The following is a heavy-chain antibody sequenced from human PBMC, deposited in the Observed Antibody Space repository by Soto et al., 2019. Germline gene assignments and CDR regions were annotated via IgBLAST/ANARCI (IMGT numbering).Heavy chain of an antibody. V-gene: IGHV3-21*06. CDR2: ISSTTNYI. CDR3: ARESEDLTSNFDY. J-gene: IGHJ4*02. Sequence: LRLSCAASGFTFTRYSMNWVRQAPGKGLEWVSPISSTTNYIYYGDSMKGRFTISRDNAKNSLYLEMNSLRAEDTAVYYCARESEDLTSNFDYWGQGTLVTVSS. CDR1: GFTFTRYS.